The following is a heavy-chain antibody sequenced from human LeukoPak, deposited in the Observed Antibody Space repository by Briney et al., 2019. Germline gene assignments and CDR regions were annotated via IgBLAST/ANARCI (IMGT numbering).Heavy chain of an antibody. J-gene: IGHJ4*02. V-gene: IGHV3-48*03. CDR2: ISSSGSTI. Sequence: PGGSLRLSCAASGFTFSSYEMNWVRQAPGKGLEWVSYISSSGSTIYYADSVKGRFTISRDNAKNSLYLQMNSLRAEDTAVYYCASGQQWLHYFDYWGQGTLVTVSS. CDR3: ASGQQWLHYFDY. D-gene: IGHD6-19*01. CDR1: GFTFSSYE.